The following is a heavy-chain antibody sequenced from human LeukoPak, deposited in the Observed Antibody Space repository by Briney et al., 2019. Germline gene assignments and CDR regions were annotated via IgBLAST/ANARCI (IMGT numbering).Heavy chain of an antibody. D-gene: IGHD6-13*01. Sequence: SEPLSHTSSVSGGSINNHYWSWIRQPPGRGREWIGFVSHSGSTNYNPSFKSRVTISVDTSDNQFSLRVNSVIAADTAVYFCARLSRIAAAAAYDYHSLDVWGQGTTVTVSS. V-gene: IGHV4-59*11. CDR3: ARLSRIAAAAAYDYHSLDV. J-gene: IGHJ6*02. CDR2: VSHSGST. CDR1: GGSINNHY.